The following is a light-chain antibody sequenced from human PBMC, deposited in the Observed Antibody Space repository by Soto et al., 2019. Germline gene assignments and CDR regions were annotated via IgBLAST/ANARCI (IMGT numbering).Light chain of an antibody. Sequence: DIQMTQSPSSLSASVGDRVTITCRAKESVSSYVNWYQQKPGKAPKLLIYAASSLQSGVPARFIGSGSVTYFTLTISGLQPEDFATYYCQQSYSKWTFGQGTKVEIK. J-gene: IGKJ1*01. V-gene: IGKV1-39*01. CDR3: QQSYSKWT. CDR2: AAS. CDR1: ESVSSY.